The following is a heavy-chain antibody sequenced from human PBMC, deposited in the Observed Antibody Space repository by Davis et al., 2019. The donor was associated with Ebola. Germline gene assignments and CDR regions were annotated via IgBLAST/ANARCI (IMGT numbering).Heavy chain of an antibody. J-gene: IGHJ6*02. CDR3: ASCFWSGCQPYYYYGMDV. D-gene: IGHD3-3*01. Sequence: PSETLSLTCTVSGGSISSYYWSWVRQAPGKGLEWVSVIYSGGSTYYADSVKGRFTISRDNSKNTLYLQMNSLRAEDTAVYYCASCFWSGCQPYYYYGMDVWGQGTTVTVSS. CDR2: IYSGGST. CDR1: GGSISSYY. V-gene: IGHV3-66*01.